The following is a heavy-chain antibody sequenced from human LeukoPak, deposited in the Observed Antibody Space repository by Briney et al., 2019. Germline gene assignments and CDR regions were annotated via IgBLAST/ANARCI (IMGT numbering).Heavy chain of an antibody. CDR1: GFTFSSYW. J-gene: IGHJ4*02. V-gene: IGHV3-74*01. CDR2: INSDGSST. CDR3: ARDLGGSGWFNRRDYFDY. D-gene: IGHD6-19*01. Sequence: GGSLRLSCAASGFTFSSYWMHWVRQAPGKGLVWVSRINSDGSSTSYADSVKGRFTISRDNAKDTLYLQMNSLRAEDTAVYYCARDLGGSGWFNRRDYFDYWGQGTLVTVSS.